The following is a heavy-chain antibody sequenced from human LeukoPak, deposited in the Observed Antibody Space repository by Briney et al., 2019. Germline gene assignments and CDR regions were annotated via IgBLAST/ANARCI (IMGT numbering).Heavy chain of an antibody. D-gene: IGHD5-18*01. Sequence: PSETLSLTCAVYGGSFSGYYWSWIRQPPGKGLEWIGEINHSGSTNYNPSLKSRVTISVDTSKNQFSLKLSSVTAADTAVYYCARLRGYGYGSWFDPWGQGTLVTVSS. CDR3: ARLRGYGYGSWFDP. CDR1: GGSFSGYY. J-gene: IGHJ5*02. CDR2: INHSGST. V-gene: IGHV4-34*01.